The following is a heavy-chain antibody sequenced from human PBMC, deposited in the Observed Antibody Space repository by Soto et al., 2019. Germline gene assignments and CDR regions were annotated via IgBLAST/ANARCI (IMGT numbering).Heavy chain of an antibody. CDR2: IWYDGSNK. J-gene: IGHJ4*02. Sequence: ESGGGVVQPGRSLRLSCAASGFTFSSYSMHWVRQAPGKGLEWVAVIWYDGSNKYYADSVKGRFTISRDNSKNTLYLQMNSLRAEDTAVYYCARDGSSGYDLDYWGQGTLVTVSS. CDR3: ARDGSSGYDLDY. CDR1: GFTFSSYS. D-gene: IGHD5-12*01. V-gene: IGHV3-33*01.